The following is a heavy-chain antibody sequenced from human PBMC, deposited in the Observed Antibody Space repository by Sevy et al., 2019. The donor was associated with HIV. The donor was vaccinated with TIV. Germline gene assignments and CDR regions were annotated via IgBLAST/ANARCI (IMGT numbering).Heavy chain of an antibody. Sequence: GGSLRLSCAASGFSFSSYGMHWVRQAPGKGPEWVALIWYHGLNQYYADSVQGRFTISRDNSRNTLYLQMNSLRAEDTAVYYCAKDLYSQDTAMALFDYWGQGTLVTVSS. D-gene: IGHD5-18*01. V-gene: IGHV3-33*06. J-gene: IGHJ4*02. CDR3: AKDLYSQDTAMALFDY. CDR1: GFSFSSYG. CDR2: IWYHGLNQ.